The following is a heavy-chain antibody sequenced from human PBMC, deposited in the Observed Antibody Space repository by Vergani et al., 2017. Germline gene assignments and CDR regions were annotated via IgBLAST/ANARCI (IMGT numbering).Heavy chain of an antibody. Sequence: QVQLQESGPGLVKPSETLSLTCTVSGGSISSYYWSWIRQPPGKGLEWIGYIYYSGSTNYNPSLKSRVTISVDTSKNQFSLKLSSVTAADTAVYYCARDPGSYDVWSGPHNWFDPWGQGTLVTVSS. CDR2: IYYSGST. J-gene: IGHJ5*02. V-gene: IGHV4-59*01. CDR3: ARDPGSYDVWSGPHNWFDP. D-gene: IGHD3-3*01. CDR1: GGSISSYY.